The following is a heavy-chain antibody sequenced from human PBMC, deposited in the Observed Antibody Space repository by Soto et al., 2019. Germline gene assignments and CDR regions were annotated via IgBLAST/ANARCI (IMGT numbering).Heavy chain of an antibody. D-gene: IGHD1-1*01. CDR3: ARERTGTTSMDV. J-gene: IGHJ6*02. CDR1: EYTSTSYD. CDR2: MNPNSGNT. Sequence: QVQLVQSGAEVKKPGASVKVSCKASEYTSTSYDINWVRQATGQGLEWMGWMNPNSGNTGYAQKFQGRVTMTRNTSISTAYMELSSLRSEDTAVYYCARERTGTTSMDVWGQGTTVTVSS. V-gene: IGHV1-8*01.